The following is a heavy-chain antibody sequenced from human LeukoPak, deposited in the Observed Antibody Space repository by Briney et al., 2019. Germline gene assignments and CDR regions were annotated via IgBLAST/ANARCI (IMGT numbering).Heavy chain of an antibody. D-gene: IGHD2-2*01. V-gene: IGHV4-34*01. Sequence: SETLSLTCAVYGGSFRGYYWSWIRQPPRKGLEWIGEINHSGSTNYNPSLKSRVTISVDTSRNQFSLKLSSVTAADTAVYYCARGYCSSTSCYGFDYWGQGTLVTVSS. J-gene: IGHJ4*02. CDR1: GGSFRGYY. CDR2: INHSGST. CDR3: ARGYCSSTSCYGFDY.